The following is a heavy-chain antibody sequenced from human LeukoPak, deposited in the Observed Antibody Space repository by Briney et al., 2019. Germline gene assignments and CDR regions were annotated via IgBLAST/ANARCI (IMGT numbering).Heavy chain of an antibody. V-gene: IGHV1-2*02. Sequence: ASVKVSCKASGYTFTGYYMHWARQAPGQGLEWMGWINPNSGGTNYAQKFQGRVTMTRDTSISTAYMELSRLRSDDTAVYYCARLRPRFEYYYDSSGYWGQGTLVTVSS. CDR3: ARLRPRFEYYYDSSGY. CDR1: GYTFTGYY. D-gene: IGHD3-22*01. J-gene: IGHJ4*02. CDR2: INPNSGGT.